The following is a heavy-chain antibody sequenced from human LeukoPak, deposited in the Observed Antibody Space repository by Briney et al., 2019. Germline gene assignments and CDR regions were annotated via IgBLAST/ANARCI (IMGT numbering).Heavy chain of an antibody. CDR3: AKNLLVVVVVAANTPDAFDI. Sequence: GGSLRLSCAASGFTFSSYAMSWVRQAPGKGLGWVSAISGSGGSTYYADSVKGRFTISRDNSKNTLYLQMNSLRVEDTAVYYCAKNLLVVVVVAANTPDAFDIWGQGTMVTVSS. CDR2: ISGSGGST. V-gene: IGHV3-23*01. CDR1: GFTFSSYA. J-gene: IGHJ3*02. D-gene: IGHD2-15*01.